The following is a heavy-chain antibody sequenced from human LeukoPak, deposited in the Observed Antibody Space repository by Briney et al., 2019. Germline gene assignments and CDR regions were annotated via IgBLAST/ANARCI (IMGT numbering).Heavy chain of an antibody. CDR2: INSDGSST. CDR3: ARGVPLTVTRARDY. V-gene: IGHV3-74*01. D-gene: IGHD4-17*01. Sequence: PGGSLRLSCAASGFTFSSYWMHWVRQAPGKGLVWVSRINSDGSSTSYADSVKGRFTISRDNAKNTLYLQMNSLRAEDTAVYYCARGVPLTVTRARDYWGQGALVTVSS. J-gene: IGHJ4*02. CDR1: GFTFSSYW.